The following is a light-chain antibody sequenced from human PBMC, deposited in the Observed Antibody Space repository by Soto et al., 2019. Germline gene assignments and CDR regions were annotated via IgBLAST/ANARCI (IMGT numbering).Light chain of an antibody. J-gene: IGLJ3*02. CDR1: SGHSSYI. CDR2: LEGSGNY. CDR3: ETCDNNNWV. Sequence: QPVLTQSSSASASLGSSVKLTCTLSSGHSSYIIAWHQQQPGKAPRYLMKLEGSGNYNKGSGVPDRFSGSSSGADLYLTISKLQFEDEADYYCETCDNNNWVFGGGTKLTVL. V-gene: IGLV4-60*02.